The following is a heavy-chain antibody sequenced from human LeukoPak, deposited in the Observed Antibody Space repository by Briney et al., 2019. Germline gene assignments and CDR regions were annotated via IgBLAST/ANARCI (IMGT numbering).Heavy chain of an antibody. D-gene: IGHD4-23*01. CDR3: ARELGSDYGGYSP. Sequence: PSQTLSLTCSVSGGSMRSDSSFWSWIRQPAGKVLEWIGRIYATGNTNYNPSLERRVTISVDTSKNQFSLELTSVTAADTAVYYCARELGSDYGGYSPWGQGTLVAVSS. V-gene: IGHV4-61*02. CDR2: IYATGNT. CDR1: GGSMRSDSSF. J-gene: IGHJ5*02.